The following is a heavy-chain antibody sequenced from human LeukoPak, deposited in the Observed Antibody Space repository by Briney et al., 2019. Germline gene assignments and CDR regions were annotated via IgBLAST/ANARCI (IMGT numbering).Heavy chain of an antibody. Sequence: ASVKVSCKAPGYTFTSYGISWVRQAPGQGLEWMGWISAYNGNTNYAQKLQGRVTMTTDTSTSTAYMELRSLRSDDTAACYCARDGPPMVRGVITAFDIWGQGTMVTVSS. D-gene: IGHD3-10*01. J-gene: IGHJ3*02. CDR1: GYTFTSYG. CDR3: ARDGPPMVRGVITAFDI. V-gene: IGHV1-18*04. CDR2: ISAYNGNT.